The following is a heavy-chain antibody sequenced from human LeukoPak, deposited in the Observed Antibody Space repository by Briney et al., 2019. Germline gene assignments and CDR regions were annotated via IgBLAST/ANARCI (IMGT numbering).Heavy chain of an antibody. J-gene: IGHJ4*02. V-gene: IGHV1-2*02. Sequence: GASVKVSCEASGYTFTGYYLHWVRQAPGQGLEWMGWINPNSGGTNYAQKFQGRVTMTRDTSISTAYMELSRLRSDDTAVYYCARVQDYGDYPDYWGQGTLVTVSS. CDR2: INPNSGGT. D-gene: IGHD4-17*01. CDR1: GYTFTGYY. CDR3: ARVQDYGDYPDY.